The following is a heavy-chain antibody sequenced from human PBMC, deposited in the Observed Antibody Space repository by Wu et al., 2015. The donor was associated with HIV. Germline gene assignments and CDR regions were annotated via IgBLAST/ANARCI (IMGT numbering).Heavy chain of an antibody. CDR3: ARGSGDYVYYYYMDV. J-gene: IGHJ6*03. Sequence: QGHLVQSGPEVKSPGASVKVSCKASGYSFSDYYIHWVRQAPGQGLEWMGWINPNSGGTSLAQKFQGRVTVTRDTSISTAYMELRSLRSDDTAIYYCARGSGDYVYYYYMDVWGKGTTVTVSS. V-gene: IGHV1-2*02. CDR1: GYSFSDYY. D-gene: IGHD4-17*01. CDR2: INPNSGGT.